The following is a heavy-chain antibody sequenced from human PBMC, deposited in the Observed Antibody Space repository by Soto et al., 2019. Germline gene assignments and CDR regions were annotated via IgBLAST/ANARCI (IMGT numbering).Heavy chain of an antibody. V-gene: IGHV3-23*01. CDR2: ISGNGGGT. J-gene: IGHJ4*02. CDR3: GKVKPATGTDF. Sequence: EVQLLESGGGLVQPGGSLRLSCAASGFIFSPYGMSWVRQAPGKGLEWVSTISGNGGGTYYADSVKGRFTLSRDNSKNMVDLQKNSLRGEDTGIYYCGKVKPATGTDFWGQGTLVTVSS. D-gene: IGHD2-2*01. CDR1: GFIFSPYG.